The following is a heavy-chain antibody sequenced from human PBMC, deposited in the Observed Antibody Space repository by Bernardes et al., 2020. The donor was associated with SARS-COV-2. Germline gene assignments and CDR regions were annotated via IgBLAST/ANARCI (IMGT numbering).Heavy chain of an antibody. V-gene: IGHV4-34*01. CDR1: SGSFSGHY. CDR3: ARGSAAVVSHFMLLFANWYFDL. D-gene: IGHD2-15*01. J-gene: IGHJ2*01. CDR2: INDSGST. Sequence: SETLSLTCAVYSGSFSGHYWSWIRQTPGKGLEWIGEINDSGSTKYNPALKSRVTISVDPSKNQFSLKLNSVTAADTAVYYCARGSAAVVSHFMLLFANWYFDLWGRGTLVTVSS.